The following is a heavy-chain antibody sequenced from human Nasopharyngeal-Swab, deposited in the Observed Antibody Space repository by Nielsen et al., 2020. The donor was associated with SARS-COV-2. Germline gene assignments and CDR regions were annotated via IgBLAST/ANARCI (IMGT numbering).Heavy chain of an antibody. D-gene: IGHD1-26*01. Sequence: SETLSLTCTVSGGSLSSGGYYWSWIRQHPGTGLEWLGYIYYSGSTYYNPSLKSRVTISVDTSKNQFSLKVSSVTAADTAVYYCTRDQWDIMGATHDAFDIWGQGTMVTVSS. V-gene: IGHV4-31*03. CDR2: IYYSGST. J-gene: IGHJ3*02. CDR1: GGSLSSGGYY. CDR3: TRDQWDIMGATHDAFDI.